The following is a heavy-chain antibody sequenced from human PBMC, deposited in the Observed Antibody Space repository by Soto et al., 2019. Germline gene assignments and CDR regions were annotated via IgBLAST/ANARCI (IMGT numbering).Heavy chain of an antibody. CDR2: INAGNGNT. Sequence: GASVKVSCKASGYTFTSYAMHWVRQAPGQSLEWMGWINAGNGNTKYSQKFQGRVTITRDTSASTAYMELSSLRSEDTAVYYCAGRYSSGYYSFDYWGQGTLVTVSS. J-gene: IGHJ4*02. V-gene: IGHV1-3*01. CDR3: AGRYSSGYYSFDY. D-gene: IGHD3-22*01. CDR1: GYTFTSYA.